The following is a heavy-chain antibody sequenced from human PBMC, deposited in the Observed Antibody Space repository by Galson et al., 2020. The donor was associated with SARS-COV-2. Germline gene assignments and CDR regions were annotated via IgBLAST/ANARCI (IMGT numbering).Heavy chain of an antibody. J-gene: IGHJ3*02. V-gene: IGHV3-30*04. Sequence: GGSLRLSCSASGFAFSSDAMTWVRQAPGKGLEWVAVISYDGSNKYYADSVKGRFTISRDNSKNTLYLQMNSLRAEDTAVYYCAAEMANAFDIWGQGTMVTVSS. CDR3: AAEMANAFDI. D-gene: IGHD5-12*01. CDR2: ISYDGSNK. CDR1: GFAFSSDA.